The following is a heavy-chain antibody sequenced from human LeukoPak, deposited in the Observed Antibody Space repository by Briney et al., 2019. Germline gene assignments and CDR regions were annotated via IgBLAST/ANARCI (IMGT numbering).Heavy chain of an antibody. J-gene: IGHJ4*02. CDR1: GFTFSSHW. Sequence: PGGSLRLSCAASGFTFSSHWMSWVRQAPGKGLEWVANIKQDGSEKYYVDSVKGRFTMSRDNAKNSLYLQMNSLRAEDTAVYYCARRYCSGGSCYVGFDYWGQGTLVTVSS. CDR2: IKQDGSEK. V-gene: IGHV3-7*01. CDR3: ARRYCSGGSCYVGFDY. D-gene: IGHD2-15*01.